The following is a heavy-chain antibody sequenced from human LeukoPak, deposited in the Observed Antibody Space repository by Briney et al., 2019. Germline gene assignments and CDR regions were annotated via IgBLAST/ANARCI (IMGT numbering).Heavy chain of an antibody. CDR1: GFTFSSYG. V-gene: IGHV3-23*01. CDR3: AKDRRLAAFDY. J-gene: IGHJ4*02. D-gene: IGHD6-25*01. CDR2: ITCRGENI. Sequence: PGGSLRLSCTASGFTFSSYGMNWVRQAPGKGLEWVSGITCRGENIYYASFVKGRFTISRDNSKNTLYLQMNSLRAEDTDVYYCAKDRRLAAFDYGGQGTLVTVSS.